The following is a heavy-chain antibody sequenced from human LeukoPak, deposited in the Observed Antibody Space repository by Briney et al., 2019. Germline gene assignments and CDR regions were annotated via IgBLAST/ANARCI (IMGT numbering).Heavy chain of an antibody. J-gene: IGHJ6*02. CDR2: INPSGGST. V-gene: IGHV1-46*01. CDR3: ATHTYYYDSSGYPPYYYYGMDV. CDR1: GYTFTSYY. D-gene: IGHD3-22*01. Sequence: ASVKVSCKASGYTFTSYYMHWVRRAPGQGLEWMGIINPSGGSTSYAQKFQGRVTMTRDTSTSTVYMELSSLRSEDTAVYYCATHTYYYDSSGYPPYYYYGMDVWGQGTTVTVSS.